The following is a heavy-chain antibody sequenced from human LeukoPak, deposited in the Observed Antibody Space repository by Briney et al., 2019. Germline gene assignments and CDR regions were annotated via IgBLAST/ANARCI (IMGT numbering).Heavy chain of an antibody. CDR3: ARARRDGFVTYFDY. Sequence: GGSLRLSCAASGFTFSSYAMHWVPQAPGKALEGVAVISYDGSNKYYAESVKGRFTICRDNSKNALYLQMNSLRAEDTAAYYCARARRDGFVTYFDYWGQGTLVTVSS. V-gene: IGHV3-30*01. J-gene: IGHJ4*02. CDR2: ISYDGSNK. CDR1: GFTFSSYA. D-gene: IGHD5-24*01.